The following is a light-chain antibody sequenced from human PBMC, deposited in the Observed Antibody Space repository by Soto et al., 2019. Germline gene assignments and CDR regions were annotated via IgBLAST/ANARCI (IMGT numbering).Light chain of an antibody. Sequence: IGLAKSPGPLSLSPGERATLSCRASQSVRSTYLAWYQQKPGQAPRLLIYGASSRATGIPDRFSGSGSGTDFTLTISRLEPEDFAVYFCQQYGNSPRTFGQGTRLEIK. V-gene: IGKV3-20*01. J-gene: IGKJ5*01. CDR1: QSVRSTY. CDR2: GAS. CDR3: QQYGNSPRT.